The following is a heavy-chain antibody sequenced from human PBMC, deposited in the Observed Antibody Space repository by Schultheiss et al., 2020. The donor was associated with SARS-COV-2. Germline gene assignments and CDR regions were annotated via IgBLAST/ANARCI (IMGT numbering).Heavy chain of an antibody. D-gene: IGHD3-10*01. CDR3: ARSITMVRGVRTHYYGMDV. J-gene: IGHJ6*02. Sequence: SETLSLTCTVSGYSISSGYYWGWIRQSPGKGLEFIGYIYYSGSTNYNPSLKSRVTISVDTSKNQFSLKLSSVTAADTAVYYCARSITMVRGVRTHYYGMDVWGQGTTVTVSS. CDR2: IYYSGST. CDR1: GYSISSGYY. V-gene: IGHV4-38-2*02.